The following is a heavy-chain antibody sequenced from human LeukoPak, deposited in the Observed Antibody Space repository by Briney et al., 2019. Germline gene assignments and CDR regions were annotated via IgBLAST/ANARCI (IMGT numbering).Heavy chain of an antibody. D-gene: IGHD5-24*01. CDR1: GYTFTSYY. J-gene: IGHJ4*02. Sequence: ASVKVSCKASGYTFTSYYMHWVRQAPGQGLEWMGIINPSGGSTSYAQKFQGRVTMTRDTSTSTVYMELSSLRSEDTAVYYCARQLIRDGYNYPPANWGQGTLVTVSS. CDR2: INPSGGST. CDR3: ARQLIRDGYNYPPAN. V-gene: IGHV1-46*01.